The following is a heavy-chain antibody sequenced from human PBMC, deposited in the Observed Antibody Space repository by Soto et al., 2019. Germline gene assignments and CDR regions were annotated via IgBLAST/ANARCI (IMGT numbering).Heavy chain of an antibody. D-gene: IGHD6-19*01. J-gene: IGHJ6*03. CDR1: GGTFSSYT. CDR2: IIPILGIA. V-gene: IGHV1-69*08. CDR3: ARDRGVAVAGHYYYYMDV. Sequence: QVQLVQSGAEVKKPGSSVKVSCKASGGTFSSYTISWVRQAPGQGLEWMGRIIPILGIANYAQKFQGRVTITADKSTSTAYMELSSLRSEDTAVYWGARDRGVAVAGHYYYYMDVWGKGTTVTVSS.